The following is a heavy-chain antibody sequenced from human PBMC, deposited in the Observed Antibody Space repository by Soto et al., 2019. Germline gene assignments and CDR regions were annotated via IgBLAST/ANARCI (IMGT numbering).Heavy chain of an antibody. CDR2: ISSSGSTI. D-gene: IGHD1-26*01. CDR1: GFTFSSYE. Sequence: PGGSLRLSCAASGFTFSSYEMNWVRQAPGKGLEWVSYISSSGSTIYYADSVKGRFTISRDNAKNSLYLQMNSLRAEDTAVYYCPRDNRQWELLPFDYWGQGTQVTVSS. CDR3: PRDNRQWELLPFDY. V-gene: IGHV3-48*03. J-gene: IGHJ4*02.